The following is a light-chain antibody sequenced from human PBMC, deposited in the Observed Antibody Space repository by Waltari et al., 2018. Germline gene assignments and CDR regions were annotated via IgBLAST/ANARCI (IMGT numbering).Light chain of an antibody. V-gene: IGKV3-15*01. CDR1: QSVSSN. CDR3: QQYNNWPPL. J-gene: IGKJ1*01. CDR2: GAS. Sequence: IVMTQSPATLSVSPGEGATLSCRPTQSVSSNLAWYQQKPGQAPRLLSYGASTRATGLPVRFSGSGSGTEFTLTISSLQSEDFAVYYCQQYNNWPPLFGQGTKVEIK.